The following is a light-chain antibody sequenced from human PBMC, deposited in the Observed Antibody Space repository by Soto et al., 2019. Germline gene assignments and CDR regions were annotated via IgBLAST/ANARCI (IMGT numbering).Light chain of an antibody. CDR2: LAS. Sequence: EIVLTQSPGTLSLSLGERATLSCRASQSITNNSLAWYQQKPGQAPRLLIYLASNRAAGIPDRFSGSGSGADFTLTINMLEPEDFAVYHCQQYGSSPWTFGQGTKVDIK. V-gene: IGKV3-20*01. CDR3: QQYGSSPWT. CDR1: QSITNNS. J-gene: IGKJ1*01.